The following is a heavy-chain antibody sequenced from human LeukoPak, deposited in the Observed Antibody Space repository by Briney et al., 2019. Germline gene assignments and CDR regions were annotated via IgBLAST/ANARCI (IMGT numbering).Heavy chain of an antibody. CDR2: ISVYNGNT. V-gene: IGHV1-18*01. CDR1: GYTFTSYG. Sequence: ASVKVSCKASGYTFTSYGISWVRQAPGQGLGWMGWISVYNGNTNYAQKLQGRVTMTTDTSTSTAYMELRSLRSDDTAVYYCAREAYRVVPAAIENYGMDVWGQGTTVTVSS. D-gene: IGHD2-2*02. CDR3: AREAYRVVPAAIENYGMDV. J-gene: IGHJ6*02.